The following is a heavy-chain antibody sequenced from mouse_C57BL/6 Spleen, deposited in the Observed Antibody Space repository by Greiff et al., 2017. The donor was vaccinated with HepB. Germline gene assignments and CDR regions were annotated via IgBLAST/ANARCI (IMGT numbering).Heavy chain of an antibody. Sequence: EVMLVESGGGLVKPGGSLKLSCAASGFTFSSYTMSWVRQTPEKRLEWVATISGGGGNTYYSDSVKGRFTISRDNAKNTLYLQMSSMRSEDTVLYYCARLHSSGYLYWGQGTTLTVSS. CDR2: ISGGGGNT. CDR1: GFTFSSYT. V-gene: IGHV5-9*01. CDR3: ARLHSSGYLY. D-gene: IGHD3-2*02. J-gene: IGHJ2*01.